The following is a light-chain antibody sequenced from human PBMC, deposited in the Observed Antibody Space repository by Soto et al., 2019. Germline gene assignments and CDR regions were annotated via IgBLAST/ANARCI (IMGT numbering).Light chain of an antibody. CDR1: SSNIGAGYD. CDR2: GNS. J-gene: IGLJ1*01. CDR3: QSYDSSLSSLYV. V-gene: IGLV1-40*01. Sequence: QSVLTQPPSVSGAPGQRDTISCTGSSSNIGAGYDVHWYQQLPGTAPKLLIYGNSNRPSGVPDRFSGSKSGTSASLAITGLQAEDEADYYCQSYDSSLSSLYVFGTGTKVTVL.